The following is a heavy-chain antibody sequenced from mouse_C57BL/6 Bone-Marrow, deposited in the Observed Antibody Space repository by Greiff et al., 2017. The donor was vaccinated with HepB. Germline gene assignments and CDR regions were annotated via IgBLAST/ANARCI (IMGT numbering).Heavy chain of an antibody. CDR2: INSDGGST. CDR1: EYEFPSHD. CDR3: AGLKSYYYYAMDY. J-gene: IGHJ4*01. V-gene: IGHV5-2*01. D-gene: IGHD1-1*01. Sequence: EVMLVESGGGLVQPGESLKLSCESNEYEFPSHDMSWVRKTPEKRLELVAAINSDGGSTYYPDTIERRFIITRDNTKNTLYLQRSSLRSEDTALYYCAGLKSYYYYAMDYWGQGTSVTVSA.